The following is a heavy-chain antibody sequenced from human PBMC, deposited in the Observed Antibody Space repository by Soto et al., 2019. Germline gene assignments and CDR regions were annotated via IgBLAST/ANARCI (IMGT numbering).Heavy chain of an antibody. V-gene: IGHV4-34*01. D-gene: IGHD3-3*01. CDR3: ARVRDWFDP. Sequence: SETLSLTCAVYGGSFSGYYWNWIRQPPGKGLEWIGEIDHSGYTNYNPSLKSRVTISVDTSKNQFSLRLTSVTAADTAVYYCARVRDWFDPWGQGTLVTV. J-gene: IGHJ5*02. CDR1: GGSFSGYY. CDR2: IDHSGYT.